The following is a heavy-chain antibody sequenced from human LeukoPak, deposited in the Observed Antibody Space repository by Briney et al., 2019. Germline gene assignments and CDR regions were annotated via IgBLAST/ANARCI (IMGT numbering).Heavy chain of an antibody. CDR2: INPNSGGT. CDR1: GGTFSSYA. Sequence: ASVKVSCKASGGTFSSYAISWVRQAPGQGLEWMGWINPNSGGTNYAQKFQGRVTMTRDTSISTAYMELSRLRSDDTAVYYCARNGRTYWFDPWGQGTLVTVSS. CDR3: ARNGRTYWFDP. J-gene: IGHJ5*02. V-gene: IGHV1-2*02. D-gene: IGHD1-26*01.